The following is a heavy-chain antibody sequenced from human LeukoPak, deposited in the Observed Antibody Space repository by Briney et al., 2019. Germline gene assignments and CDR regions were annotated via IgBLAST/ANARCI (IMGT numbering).Heavy chain of an antibody. CDR1: GGSISSYY. CDR3: ATFGYTYGMDV. V-gene: IGHV4-59*08. CDR2: IYYSGST. Sequence: PSQTLSLTCTVSGGSISSYYWSWIRQPPGKGLEWIGYIYYSGSTNYNPSLKSRVTISVDTSKNQFSLKLSSVTAADTAVYYCATFGYTYGMDVWGQGTTVTVSS. J-gene: IGHJ6*02. D-gene: IGHD6-13*01.